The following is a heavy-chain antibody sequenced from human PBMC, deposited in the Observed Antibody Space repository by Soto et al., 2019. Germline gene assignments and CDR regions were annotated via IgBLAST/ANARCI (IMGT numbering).Heavy chain of an antibody. D-gene: IGHD6-6*01. CDR3: AKEYSSSVVDLRACGY. V-gene: IGHV3-23*01. CDR1: GFTFSSYA. Sequence: GGSLRLSCAASGFTFSSYAMSWVRQAPGKGLEWVSAISGSGGSTYYADSVKGRFTISRDNSKNTLYLQMNSLRAEDTAVYYCAKEYSSSVVDLRACGYWGQGTLVTVSS. J-gene: IGHJ4*02. CDR2: ISGSGGST.